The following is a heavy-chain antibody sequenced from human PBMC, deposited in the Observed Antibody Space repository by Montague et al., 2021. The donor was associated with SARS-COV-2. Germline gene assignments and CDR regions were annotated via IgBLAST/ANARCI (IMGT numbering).Heavy chain of an antibody. V-gene: IGHV4-39*01. CDR3: ARHRVASGWNYFDP. D-gene: IGHD1-7*01. J-gene: IGHJ5*02. CDR2: VYYSGST. Sequence: SETLSLTCTVSGVSISGYTYFWGWIRQPPGKGLEWIASVYYSGSTYYNPSLKSRVTISVDTSKNQSSLQVSSVTAVDSAIYYCARHRVASGWNYFDPWGRGTLVTVSS. CDR1: GVSISGYTYF.